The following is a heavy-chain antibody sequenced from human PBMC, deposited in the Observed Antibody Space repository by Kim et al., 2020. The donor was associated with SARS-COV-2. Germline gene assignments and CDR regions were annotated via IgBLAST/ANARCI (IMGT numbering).Heavy chain of an antibody. D-gene: IGHD2-2*01. V-gene: IGHV3-9*01. J-gene: IGHJ4*02. Sequence: GGSLRLSCAASGFTFDDYAMHWVRQAPGKGLEWVSGISWNSGSIGYADSVKGRFTISRDNAKNSLYLQMNSLRAEDTALYYCVVHCSSTSCYSGWGQGTL. CDR3: VVHCSSTSCYSG. CDR2: ISWNSGSI. CDR1: GFTFDDYA.